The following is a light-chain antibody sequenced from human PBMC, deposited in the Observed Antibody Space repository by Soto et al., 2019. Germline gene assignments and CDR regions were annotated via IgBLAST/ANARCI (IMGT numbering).Light chain of an antibody. V-gene: IGKV1-39*01. CDR3: QQSYSTPLDT. CDR1: QSISSY. J-gene: IGKJ2*01. Sequence: DIQMTQSPSSLSASEGDRVTITCRASQSISSYLNWYQQKPGKAPKLLIYAASSLQGGVPSRFSGSGSGTDFTLTISRLQPEDFAAYYCQQSYSTPLDTFGQGTKLEIK. CDR2: AAS.